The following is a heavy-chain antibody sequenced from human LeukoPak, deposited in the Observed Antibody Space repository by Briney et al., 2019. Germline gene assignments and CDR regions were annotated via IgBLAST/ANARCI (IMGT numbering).Heavy chain of an antibody. Sequence: PGGSLRLSCAASGFTFSSYWMHWVRQAPGKGLVWVSRMNSDGSSTSYADSVKGRFTISRDNAKNTLYLQMNSLRAEDTAVYYCARDQTVTLSPGIDYWGQGTLVTVSS. CDR1: GFTFSSYW. D-gene: IGHD4-17*01. V-gene: IGHV3-74*01. CDR2: MNSDGSST. CDR3: ARDQTVTLSPGIDY. J-gene: IGHJ4*02.